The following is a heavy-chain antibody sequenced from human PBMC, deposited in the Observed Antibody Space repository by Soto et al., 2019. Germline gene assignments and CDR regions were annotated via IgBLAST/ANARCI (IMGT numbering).Heavy chain of an antibody. CDR3: ARGSKGSSWYAYWFDP. Sequence: QVQLVQSGAEVKKPGASVKVSCKASGYTFTSYDINWVRQATGQGLEWMGWMNPNSGNTGYAQKFQGRVTMTRNSSISTAYMELSSLRSEDTAVYYCARGSKGSSWYAYWFDPWGQGTLVTVSS. CDR1: GYTFTSYD. D-gene: IGHD6-13*01. CDR2: MNPNSGNT. V-gene: IGHV1-8*01. J-gene: IGHJ5*02.